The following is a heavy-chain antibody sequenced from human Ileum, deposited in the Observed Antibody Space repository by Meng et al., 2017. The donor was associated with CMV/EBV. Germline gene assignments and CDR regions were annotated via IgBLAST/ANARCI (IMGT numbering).Heavy chain of an antibody. CDR2: IYTNGRA. J-gene: IGHJ4*02. Sequence: QVQLQESGPRLVKPSQTLSLTCTVSGGSISRGNYYSSWIRQPAGKGLEWIGRIYTNGRATYNPSLESRVTISLDTSKNQFSLKLNSVTAADTAVYYCAREPPGYWGQGILVTVSS. CDR3: AREPPGY. V-gene: IGHV4-61*02. CDR1: GGSISRGNYY.